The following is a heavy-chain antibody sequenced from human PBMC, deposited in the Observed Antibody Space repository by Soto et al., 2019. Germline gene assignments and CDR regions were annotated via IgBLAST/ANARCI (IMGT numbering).Heavy chain of an antibody. D-gene: IGHD1-26*01. CDR1: GFTFSSYA. Sequence: PGGSLRLSCAASGFTFSSYAMSWLRQAPGKGLEWVSAISGSGGSTYYADSVKGRFTISRDNSKNTLYLQMNSLRAEDTAVYYCAISPGSPKWELLRLYFDYWGQGTLVTVSS. J-gene: IGHJ4*02. CDR2: ISGSGGST. CDR3: AISPGSPKWELLRLYFDY. V-gene: IGHV3-23*01.